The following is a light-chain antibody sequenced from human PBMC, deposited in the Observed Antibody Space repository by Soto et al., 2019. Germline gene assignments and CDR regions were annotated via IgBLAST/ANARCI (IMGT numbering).Light chain of an antibody. J-gene: IGKJ2*01. V-gene: IGKV3-20*01. CDR3: QQYGSSPET. CDR1: QSVSSSY. Sequence: EIVLTQSPGTLSLSPGERATLSFRASQSVSSSYLAWYQHKPGQAPRLLIYGASSRATGIPYRFSGSGSGKDFTLTITRLEPEDFAVYYCQQYGSSPETCGQGTKLEIK. CDR2: GAS.